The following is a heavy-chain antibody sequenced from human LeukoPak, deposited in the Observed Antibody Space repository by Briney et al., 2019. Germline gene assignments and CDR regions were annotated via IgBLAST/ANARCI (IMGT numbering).Heavy chain of an antibody. Sequence: GGSLRLSCAASGFTFDDYAMHWVRQAPGKGLEWVSGISWSSGSIGYADSVKGRFTISRDNAKNSLYLQMNSLRAEDTALYYCARGITIFGVAPSHWGQGTLVTVSS. CDR2: ISWSSGSI. J-gene: IGHJ4*02. CDR3: ARGITIFGVAPSH. CDR1: GFTFDDYA. D-gene: IGHD3-3*01. V-gene: IGHV3-9*01.